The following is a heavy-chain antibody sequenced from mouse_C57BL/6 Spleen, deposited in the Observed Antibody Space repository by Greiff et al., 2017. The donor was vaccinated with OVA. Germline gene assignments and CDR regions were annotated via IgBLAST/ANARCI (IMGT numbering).Heavy chain of an antibody. V-gene: IGHV5-6*01. CDR2: LSSGGSYT. CDR3: ARHRGSGTGYYFDY. Sequence: EVQRVESGGDLVKPGGSLKLSCAASGFTFSSYGMSWVRQTPDKRLEWVATLSSGGSYTYYPDSVKGRFTISRDNAKNTLYLQMSSLKSEDTAMYYCARHRGSGTGYYFDYWGQGTTLTVSS. J-gene: IGHJ2*01. CDR1: GFTFSSYG. D-gene: IGHD4-1*01.